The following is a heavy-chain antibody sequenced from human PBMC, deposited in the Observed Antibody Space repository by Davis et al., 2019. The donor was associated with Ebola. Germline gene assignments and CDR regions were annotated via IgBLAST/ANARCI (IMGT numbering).Heavy chain of an antibody. D-gene: IGHD3/OR15-3a*01. J-gene: IGHJ4*02. Sequence: AASVKVSCKAPGYTFTGYYMHWVRQAPGQGLEWMGRINPNSGGTNYAQKFQGRVTMTRDTSISTAYMDLSSLRFEDTAVYYCARMDPHSLYYFDLWGQGTLVTVSS. CDR1: GYTFTGYY. V-gene: IGHV1-2*06. CDR3: ARMDPHSLYYFDL. CDR2: INPNSGGT.